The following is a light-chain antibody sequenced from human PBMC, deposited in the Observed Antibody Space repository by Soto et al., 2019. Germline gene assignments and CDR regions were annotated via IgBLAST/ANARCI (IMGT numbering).Light chain of an antibody. CDR1: SSDVGSYNL. J-gene: IGLJ1*01. Sequence: QSVLTQPASVSGSPGQSITISCTGTSSDVGSYNLVSWYQQHPGKAPKVMIYEVSKRPSGVSNRFSGSKSGNTASLTISGLQAEDEADYYCCSYAGSSPPYVFGTGTNVTVL. CDR3: CSYAGSSPPYV. CDR2: EVS. V-gene: IGLV2-23*02.